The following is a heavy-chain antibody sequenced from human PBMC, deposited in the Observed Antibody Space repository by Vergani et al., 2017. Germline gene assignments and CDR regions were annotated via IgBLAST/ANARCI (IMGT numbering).Heavy chain of an antibody. CDR1: GATFRSNT. Sequence: QVQLVQSGAEVKKPGSSVKVSCKASGATFRSNTISWVRQVPGQGLEWMGRIIPVLGKTKYAQDFQGRLTITADTSTSTAYMELTSLRSQDTAVYYCARDPRGYGGDPKDYYYGMDVWGQGTTVTVSS. CDR3: ARDPRGYGGDPKDYYYGMDV. D-gene: IGHD2-21*02. J-gene: IGHJ6*02. V-gene: IGHV1-69*08. CDR2: IIPVLGKT.